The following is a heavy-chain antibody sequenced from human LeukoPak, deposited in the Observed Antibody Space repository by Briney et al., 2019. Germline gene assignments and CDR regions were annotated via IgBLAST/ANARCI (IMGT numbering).Heavy chain of an antibody. V-gene: IGHV4-34*01. CDR1: GGSSSGYY. CDR3: ARGRRNLYSSGWSPLDY. Sequence: SETLSLTCAVYGGSSSGYYWSWIRQPPGKGLEWIGEINHSGSTNYNPSLKSRVTISVDTSKNQFSLKLSSVTAADTAVYYCARGRRNLYSSGWSPLDYWGQGTLVTVSS. D-gene: IGHD6-19*01. CDR2: INHSGST. J-gene: IGHJ4*02.